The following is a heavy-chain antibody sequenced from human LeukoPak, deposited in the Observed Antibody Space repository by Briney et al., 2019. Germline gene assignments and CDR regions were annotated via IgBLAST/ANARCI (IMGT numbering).Heavy chain of an antibody. Sequence: ASVKVSCXASVYTFTGYYMYWVRQAPGQGLEWMGRINCNIGVTNYTQNLQGGVTMTRDTSISTAYMELSRLRSDDTALYYCAIFVVVPAAITNSFDYWGQGTLVTVSS. CDR1: VYTFTGYY. V-gene: IGHV1-2*06. J-gene: IGHJ4*02. D-gene: IGHD2-2*01. CDR2: INCNIGVT. CDR3: AIFVVVPAAITNSFDY.